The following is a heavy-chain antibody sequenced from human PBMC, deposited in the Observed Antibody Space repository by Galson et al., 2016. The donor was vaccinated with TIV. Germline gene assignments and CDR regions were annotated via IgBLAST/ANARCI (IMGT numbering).Heavy chain of an antibody. J-gene: IGHJ4*02. CDR3: GRAFYNNGWFIEY. D-gene: IGHD6-19*01. CDR1: GFTFASYG. V-gene: IGHV3-33*01. Sequence: SLRLSCAASGFTFASYGMHWVRQAPGKGLEWVTLVWYDGSDKYYADSVKGRFTISRDNSKNTLYLQMTSLRAEDTAMYYCGRAFYNNGWFIEYWGQGTLVTVSS. CDR2: VWYDGSDK.